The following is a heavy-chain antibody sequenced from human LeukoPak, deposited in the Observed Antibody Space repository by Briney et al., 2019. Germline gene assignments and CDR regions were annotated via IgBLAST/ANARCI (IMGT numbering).Heavy chain of an antibody. CDR3: AKGDCSSTRCFLDS. D-gene: IGHD2-2*01. Sequence: PGGSLRLSCAASGFTFDDYAMHWVRQAPGKGLEWVSGIRWNSGSIGYADSVKGRFTISRDKAKKSLYLDMNNLRAEDTASYYCAKGDCSSTRCFLDSWGQGTLLTVSS. CDR2: IRWNSGSI. V-gene: IGHV3-9*01. J-gene: IGHJ4*02. CDR1: GFTFDDYA.